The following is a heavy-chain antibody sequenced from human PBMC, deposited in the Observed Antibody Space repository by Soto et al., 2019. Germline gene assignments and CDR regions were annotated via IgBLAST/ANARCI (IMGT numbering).Heavy chain of an antibody. CDR3: AIGDGWYYFDY. Sequence: PSETLSLTCTFSVSGDSISTCYWIWIRQPPGKGLEWIGYRYYSGSTSYNPSLESRVTISVDTSKNQFSLKLDSVTAADTAVYYCAIGDGWYYFDYWGQGALVTVSS. CDR2: RYYSGST. V-gene: IGHV4-59*08. D-gene: IGHD6-19*01. J-gene: IGHJ4*02. CDR1: GDSISTCY.